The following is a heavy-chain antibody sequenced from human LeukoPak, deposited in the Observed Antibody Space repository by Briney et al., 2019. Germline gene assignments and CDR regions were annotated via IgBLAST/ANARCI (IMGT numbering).Heavy chain of an antibody. J-gene: IGHJ2*01. CDR2: ISDDGTT. D-gene: IGHD3-16*02. V-gene: IGHV4-61*02. CDR3: ARVVNPRVWYFDL. Sequence: SETLSLTCTVSGDSITSATFSWTWIRQPAGKGLEWIGRISDDGTTDYSPSLKSRVTMSVDTSKNQFSLKLSSVTAADTAVYYCARVVNPRVWYFDLWGRGTLVTVSS. CDR1: GDSITSATFS.